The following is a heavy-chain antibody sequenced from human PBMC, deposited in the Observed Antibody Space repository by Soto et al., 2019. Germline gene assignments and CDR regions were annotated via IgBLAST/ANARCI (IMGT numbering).Heavy chain of an antibody. V-gene: IGHV2-5*01. Sequence: SGPTLVNPTQTLTLTCTFSGFSLTTSGVGVGWIRQPPGKALEWLALIFWNDDERYSPSLNSRLTITKDTSKNQVVLTMTNMDPVDTATYYCVNTGYSYDTFGYWGRGTLATVSP. CDR1: GFSLTTSGVG. CDR3: VNTGYSYDTFGY. CDR2: IFWNDDE. D-gene: IGHD5-18*01. J-gene: IGHJ4*02.